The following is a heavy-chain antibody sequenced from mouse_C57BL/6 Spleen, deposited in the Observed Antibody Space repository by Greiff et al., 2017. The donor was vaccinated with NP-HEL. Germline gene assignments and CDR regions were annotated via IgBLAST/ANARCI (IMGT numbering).Heavy chain of an antibody. V-gene: IGHV1-77*01. D-gene: IGHD2-3*01. Sequence: VQLQQSGAELVKPGASVKISCKASGYTFTDYYINWVKQRPGQGLEWIGKIGPGSGSTYYTEQFKGKATLTADKSSSTAYMQLSSLTSEDSAVYFGARTIDGYYGVFDYWGQGTTLTVSS. CDR2: IGPGSGST. J-gene: IGHJ2*01. CDR3: ARTIDGYYGVFDY. CDR1: GYTFTDYY.